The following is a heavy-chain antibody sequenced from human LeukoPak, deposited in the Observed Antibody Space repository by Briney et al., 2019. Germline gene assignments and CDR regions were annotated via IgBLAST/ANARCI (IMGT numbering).Heavy chain of an antibody. Sequence: GESLKISCKGSGYSFTSYWIGWVRQMPGKGLEWMGIIYPGDFDTRYSPSFQGQVTLSADKSISTAYLQWSSLKASDTAMYYCARRGLRFLSWTGWFDPWGQGTLVTVSS. J-gene: IGHJ5*02. CDR3: ARRGLRFLSWTGWFDP. CDR1: GYSFTSYW. CDR2: IYPGDFDT. V-gene: IGHV5-51*01. D-gene: IGHD3-3*01.